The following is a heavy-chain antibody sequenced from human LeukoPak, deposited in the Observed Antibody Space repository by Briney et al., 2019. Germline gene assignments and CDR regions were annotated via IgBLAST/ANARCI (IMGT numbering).Heavy chain of an antibody. Sequence: ASVKVSCKSSGYTFTSYGIIWVRQAPGQGLEWMGWISAYNGNTNYAQKLQGRVTMTTDTSTSTAYMELRSLRSDDTAVYYCARTRPNKVPYYFDYWGQGTLVTVSS. CDR2: ISAYNGNT. D-gene: IGHD1-1*01. CDR1: GYTFTSYG. CDR3: ARTRPNKVPYYFDY. J-gene: IGHJ4*02. V-gene: IGHV1-18*01.